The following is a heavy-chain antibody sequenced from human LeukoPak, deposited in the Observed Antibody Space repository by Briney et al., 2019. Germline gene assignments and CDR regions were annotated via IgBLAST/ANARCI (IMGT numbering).Heavy chain of an antibody. CDR3: AGDYGDYYFDY. Sequence: SETLSLTCTVSGGSINSTSNYWGWIRQPPGKGLEWIGSIYYSGSTSYNPSLKSRVTISVDTSKNQFSLRLSSVTAADTAVYFCAGDYGDYYFDYWGQGTLVAVSS. CDR2: IYYSGST. J-gene: IGHJ4*02. CDR1: GGSINSTSNY. V-gene: IGHV4-39*07. D-gene: IGHD4-17*01.